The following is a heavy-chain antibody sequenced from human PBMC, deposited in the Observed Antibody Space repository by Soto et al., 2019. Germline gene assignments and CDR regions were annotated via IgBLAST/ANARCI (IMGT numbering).Heavy chain of an antibody. CDR3: AKDIVPTIFGVVTHRDY. D-gene: IGHD3-3*01. CDR1: GFTFSSHA. J-gene: IGHJ4*02. Sequence: PGGSLRLSYAASGFTFSSHAMSWVRQAPGKGLEWVSAISGSGGSTYYADSVKGRFTISRDNSKNTLYLQMNSLRAEDTAVYYCAKDIVPTIFGVVTHRDYWGQGTLVTVSS. V-gene: IGHV3-23*01. CDR2: ISGSGGST.